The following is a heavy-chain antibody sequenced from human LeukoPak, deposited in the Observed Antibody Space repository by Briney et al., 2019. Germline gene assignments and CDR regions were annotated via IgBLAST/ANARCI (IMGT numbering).Heavy chain of an antibody. CDR1: GFTFSSYA. V-gene: IGHV3-23*01. J-gene: IGHJ4*02. CDR3: ARGMTTHDY. D-gene: IGHD4-11*01. CDR2: ISATGST. Sequence: PGGSLRLSCAASGFTFSSYAMTWVRQAPGKGLEWVSTISATGSTYADSVRGRFTISRDDSKNTLYVQMNSLRAEDTAVYYCARGMTTHDYSGQGTLVTVSS.